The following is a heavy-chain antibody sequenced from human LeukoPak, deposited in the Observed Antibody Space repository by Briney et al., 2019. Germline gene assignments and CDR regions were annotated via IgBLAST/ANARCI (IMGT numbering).Heavy chain of an antibody. CDR1: GGSFSGYY. CDR2: INHSGST. V-gene: IGHV4-34*01. Sequence: NTSETLSLTCAVYGGSFSGYYWSWIRQPPGKGLEWIGEINHSGSTNCNPSLKSRVTISVDTSKNQFSLKLSSVTAADTAVYYCARARKIMQWLPHRTFDYWGQGTLVTVSS. CDR3: ARARKIMQWLPHRTFDY. J-gene: IGHJ4*02. D-gene: IGHD6-19*01.